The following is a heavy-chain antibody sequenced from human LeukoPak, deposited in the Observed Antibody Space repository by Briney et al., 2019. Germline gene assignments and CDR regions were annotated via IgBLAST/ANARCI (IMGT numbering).Heavy chain of an antibody. J-gene: IGHJ4*02. D-gene: IGHD4-17*01. CDR1: GYTFTIYG. Sequence: ASVKVSCKASGYTFTIYGTIWLRQAPGQGLEWMGWISAYNGNTNYARMFQGRVTMTTDTSTSTAYMELRSLRSDDTAVYYCAREATVTSQSFDYWGQGTLVTVSS. CDR3: AREATVTSQSFDY. V-gene: IGHV1-18*01. CDR2: ISAYNGNT.